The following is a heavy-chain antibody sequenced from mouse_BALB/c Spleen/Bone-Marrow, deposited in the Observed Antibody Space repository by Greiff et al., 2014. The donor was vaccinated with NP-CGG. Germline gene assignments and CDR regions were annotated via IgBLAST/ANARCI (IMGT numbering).Heavy chain of an antibody. Sequence: VQLQQPGAELVKPGASVKLSCTASGFNIKDTYMHWVNQRPEQGLEWIGRIDPANGNTKYDPKFQGKATITTDTSSNTAYLQLRSLTSEDTAVYYCARYDYRYSWFAYWGQGTLVTVSA. J-gene: IGHJ3*01. CDR2: IDPANGNT. D-gene: IGHD2-14*01. CDR1: GFNIKDTY. V-gene: IGHV14-3*02. CDR3: ARYDYRYSWFAY.